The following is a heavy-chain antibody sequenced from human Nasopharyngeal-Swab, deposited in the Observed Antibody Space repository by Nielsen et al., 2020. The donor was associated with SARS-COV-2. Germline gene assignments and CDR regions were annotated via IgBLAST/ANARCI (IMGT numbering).Heavy chain of an antibody. CDR3: ARGYAAMGFFDY. J-gene: IGHJ4*02. CDR1: GFTSGTYW. Sequence: GGSLRLSCAASGFTSGTYWMHWVRQAPGKGLEWVSRINSDGSSTGDADSVKGRFTVSRDNAKNTLYLQMNSLRAEDTAVYYCARGYAAMGFFDYWGQGTLVTVSS. CDR2: INSDGSST. V-gene: IGHV3-74*01. D-gene: IGHD2-2*01.